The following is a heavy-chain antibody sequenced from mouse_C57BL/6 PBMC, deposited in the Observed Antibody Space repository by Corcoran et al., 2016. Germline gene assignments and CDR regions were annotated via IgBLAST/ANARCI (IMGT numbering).Heavy chain of an antibody. CDR3: ARQGLRLYVMDY. Sequence: EVQLQQSGPELVKPGASVKISCKASGYTFTDYYINWVKQSHGQSLEWIGDINPNNGGTFYNQNFKGKATLTVDKSSSTAYMELRSLTSEDSAVYYCARQGLRLYVMDYWGQGTSVTVSS. J-gene: IGHJ4*01. CDR1: GYTFTDYY. CDR2: INPNNGGT. D-gene: IGHD2-4*01. V-gene: IGHV1-26*01.